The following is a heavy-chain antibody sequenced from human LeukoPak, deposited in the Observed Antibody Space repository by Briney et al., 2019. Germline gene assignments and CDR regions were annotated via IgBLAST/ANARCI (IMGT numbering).Heavy chain of an antibody. Sequence: PSETLSLTCAVSGGSISSGGYYWSWIRQQRGKGLEWIEYIYYSVSTYYNPSLKSRVTISVDTSKNQFSLKLSSVTAADTAVYYCARSATLSIHGFGEFDAFYIWGQGTMVTVSS. CDR1: GGSISSGGYY. V-gene: IGHV4-31*11. CDR3: ARSATLSIHGFGEFDAFYI. CDR2: IYYSVST. D-gene: IGHD3-10*01. J-gene: IGHJ3*02.